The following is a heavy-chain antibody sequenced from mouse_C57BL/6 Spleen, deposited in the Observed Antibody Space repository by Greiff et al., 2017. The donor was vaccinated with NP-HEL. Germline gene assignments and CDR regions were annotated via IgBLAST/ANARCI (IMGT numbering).Heavy chain of an antibody. CDR1: GYAFSSSW. CDR2: IYPGDGDT. CDR3: ARSLPHYAMDY. Sequence: VQLQQSGPELVKPGASVKISCKASGYAFSSSWMNWVKQRPGKGLEWIGRIYPGDGDTNYNGKFKGKATLTADKSSSTAYMQRSSLTSEDSAVYFCARSLPHYAMDYWGQGTSVTVSS. D-gene: IGHD1-1*01. J-gene: IGHJ4*01. V-gene: IGHV1-82*01.